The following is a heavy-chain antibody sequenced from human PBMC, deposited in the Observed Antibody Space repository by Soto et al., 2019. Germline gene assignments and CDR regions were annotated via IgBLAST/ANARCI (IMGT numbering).Heavy chain of an antibody. V-gene: IGHV3-23*01. CDR2: ISGSGGST. J-gene: IGHJ2*01. D-gene: IGHD2-2*01. CDR3: AKGARYQSYWYFDL. CDR1: GFTFSSYA. Sequence: EVQLLESGGGLVQPGGSLRLSCAASGFTFSSYAMSWVRQAPGKGLEWVSAISGSGGSTYYADSVKGRFTISRDNCKNTLYLRMNCLRAEDTAVYYCAKGARYQSYWYFDLWGRGTLVTVSS.